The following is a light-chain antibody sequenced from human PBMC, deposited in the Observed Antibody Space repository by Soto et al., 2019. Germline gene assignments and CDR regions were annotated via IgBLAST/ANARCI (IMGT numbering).Light chain of an antibody. CDR2: GAS. V-gene: IGKV3-15*01. J-gene: IGKJ1*01. Sequence: IVRTHAPYSLSVSPGERATLSFRADQSVSINLAWYQQKPGQAPRLLIYGASTRATGIPARFSGSGSGTEFTLTINSLQSEDFAVYHCQQYDKWPQTFGQGTKVDIK. CDR1: QSVSIN. CDR3: QQYDKWPQT.